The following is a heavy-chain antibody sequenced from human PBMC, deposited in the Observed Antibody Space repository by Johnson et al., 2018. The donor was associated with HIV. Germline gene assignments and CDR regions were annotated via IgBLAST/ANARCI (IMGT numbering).Heavy chain of an antibody. CDR2: ISYDGTKK. D-gene: IGHD2-2*01. CDR1: RFTFSSHA. V-gene: IGHV3-30*04. CDR3: AKDGAMAFDI. J-gene: IGHJ3*02. Sequence: QVQLVESGGGVVQPGRSLRLSCAASRFTFSSHAMHWVRQAPGKVLVWVAVISYDGTKKNYADSVKGRFTISRDNYKNTLYLQMNSLRAEDTAVYYCAKDGAMAFDIWGQGTLVTVSS.